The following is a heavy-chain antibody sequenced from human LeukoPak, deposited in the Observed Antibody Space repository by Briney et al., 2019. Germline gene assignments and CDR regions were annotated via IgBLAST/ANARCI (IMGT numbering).Heavy chain of an antibody. CDR3: AGQNYDFWSGQSAFDI. Sequence: GASVKVSCKASGYTFTGYYMHWVRQAPGQGLEWMGWINPNSGGANYAQKFQGRVTMTRDTSISTAYMELGRLRSDDTAVYYCAGQNYDFWSGQSAFDIWGQGTMVTVSS. CDR1: GYTFTGYY. CDR2: INPNSGGA. J-gene: IGHJ3*02. V-gene: IGHV1-2*02. D-gene: IGHD3-3*01.